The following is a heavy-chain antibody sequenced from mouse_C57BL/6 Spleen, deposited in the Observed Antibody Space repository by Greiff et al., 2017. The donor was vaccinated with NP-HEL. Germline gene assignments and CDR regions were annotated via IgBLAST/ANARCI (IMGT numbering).Heavy chain of an antibody. CDR1: GYTFTSYW. J-gene: IGHJ2*01. V-gene: IGHV1-61*01. CDR2: IYPSDSET. D-gene: IGHD3-3*01. Sequence: VQLQQPGAELVRPGSSVKLSCKASGYTFTSYWMDWVKQRPGQGLEWIGNIYPSDSETHYNQKFKDKATLTVDKSSSTAYMQLSSLTSEDSAVYYCARGHSLYYWGQGTTLTVSS. CDR3: ARGHSLYY.